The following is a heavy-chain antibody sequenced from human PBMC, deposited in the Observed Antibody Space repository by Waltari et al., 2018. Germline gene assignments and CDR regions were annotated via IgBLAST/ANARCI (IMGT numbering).Heavy chain of an antibody. Sequence: EVQLLESGGAFVQPGGSLRLSWSASAFAFSIYAMGWVRQAPGKGLEWVSTLSGSSSNTYYADSVKGRFTISRDNSKNTLYLQMNSLRAEDTAIYYCAKASRSSWGFFDYWGQGTLVTVSS. CDR3: AKASRSSWGFFDY. CDR1: AFAFSIYA. D-gene: IGHD6-13*01. CDR2: LSGSSSNT. J-gene: IGHJ4*02. V-gene: IGHV3-23*01.